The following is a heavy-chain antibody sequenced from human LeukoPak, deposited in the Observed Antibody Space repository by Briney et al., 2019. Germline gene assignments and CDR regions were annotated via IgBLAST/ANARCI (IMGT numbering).Heavy chain of an antibody. J-gene: IGHJ4*02. CDR1: GFTVSGNY. Sequence: PGGSLRLSCVASGFTVSGNYMSWVRQAPGKGLEWVSVIYSGGSTYYADSVKGRFTISRDNSKNTLYLQMNSLRAEDTAVYYCASNAASVPGTKDVPSYWGQGTLVTVSS. V-gene: IGHV3-66*01. CDR2: IYSGGST. CDR3: ASNAASVPGTKDVPSY. D-gene: IGHD6-19*01.